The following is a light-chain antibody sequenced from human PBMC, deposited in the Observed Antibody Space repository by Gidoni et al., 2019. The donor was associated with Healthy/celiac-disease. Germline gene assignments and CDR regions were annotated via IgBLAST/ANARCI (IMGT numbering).Light chain of an antibody. Sequence: AIRITQSPSSLSASTGDRVTITCRASQGISSYLAWYQQKPGKAPKLLIYAASTLQSGVPSGFSGSGSGTDFTLTISCLQSEDFATYYCQQYYSYPLITFGQGTRLEIK. CDR2: AAS. V-gene: IGKV1-8*01. CDR1: QGISSY. CDR3: QQYYSYPLIT. J-gene: IGKJ5*01.